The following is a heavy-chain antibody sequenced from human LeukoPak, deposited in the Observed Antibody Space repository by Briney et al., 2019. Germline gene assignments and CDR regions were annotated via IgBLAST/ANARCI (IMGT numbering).Heavy chain of an antibody. Sequence: GGSLRLSCAASEFTFSSYSMNWVRQAPGKGLEWVSSISSSSSYIYYADSVKGRFTISRDNAKNSLYLQMNSLRAKDTAVYYCAGVVRVGSSGWYYFDYWGQGTLVTVSS. V-gene: IGHV3-21*01. CDR2: ISSSSSYI. J-gene: IGHJ4*02. CDR3: AGVVRVGSSGWYYFDY. CDR1: EFTFSSYS. D-gene: IGHD6-19*01.